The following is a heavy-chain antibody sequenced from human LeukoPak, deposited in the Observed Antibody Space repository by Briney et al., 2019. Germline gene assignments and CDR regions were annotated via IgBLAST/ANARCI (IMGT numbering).Heavy chain of an antibody. CDR1: GYTFTGYY. D-gene: IGHD1-14*01. J-gene: IGHJ5*02. CDR2: INPNSGGT. Sequence: ASVKVSCKASGYTFTGYYMHWVRQAPGQGLEWMGWINPNSGGTNYAQKFQGRVTMTRDTSISTAYMELSRLRPDDTAVYYCARDLTSLNWFDPWGQGTLVTVSS. V-gene: IGHV1-2*02. CDR3: ARDLTSLNWFDP.